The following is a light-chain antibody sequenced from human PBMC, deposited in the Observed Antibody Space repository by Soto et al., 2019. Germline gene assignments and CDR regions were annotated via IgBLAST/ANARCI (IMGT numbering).Light chain of an antibody. V-gene: IGKV3-15*01. CDR1: QSVASN. J-gene: IGKJ2*01. CDR2: GAS. Sequence: EIVMTQSPASLSVYPGDGVTLSCRASQSVASNVAWYQQKPGQGPRLLIHGASTRAAGVPARFSGSGSATDFTLTISSLQSEDFAVYYCQQYHNWPPQYTFGQGTKLQIK. CDR3: QQYHNWPPQYT.